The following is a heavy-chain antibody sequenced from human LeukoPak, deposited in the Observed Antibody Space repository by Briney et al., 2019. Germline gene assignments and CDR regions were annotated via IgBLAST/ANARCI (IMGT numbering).Heavy chain of an antibody. CDR1: GFTFSSYW. J-gene: IGHJ6*03. CDR3: AREATEGYYDSSGYYWSLISPTLAYYYMDV. V-gene: IGHV3-7*01. Sequence: GGSLRLSCAASGFTFSSYWMSWVRQAPGKGLEWVANIKQEGSEKTYVDSVKGRFTISRKNAKNSLYLQMNSLRAEDTAVYYCAREATEGYYDSSGYYWSLISPTLAYYYMDVWGKGTTVTVSS. CDR2: IKQEGSEK. D-gene: IGHD3-22*01.